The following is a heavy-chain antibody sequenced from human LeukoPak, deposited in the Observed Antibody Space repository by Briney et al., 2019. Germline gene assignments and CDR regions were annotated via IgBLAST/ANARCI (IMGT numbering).Heavy chain of an antibody. CDR3: AKRVYVGGGYNFDY. V-gene: IGHV3-23*01. CDR1: GFTFSTYA. D-gene: IGHD5-24*01. CDR2: ISGSGGTT. Sequence: GGSLRLSCAASGFTFSTYAMRWVRQAPGKGLEWVSGISGSGGTTYYADSVKGRFTISRDNSKNTLYLQMSSLRAEDTAVYYCAKRVYVGGGYNFDYWGQGTLVTVSS. J-gene: IGHJ4*02.